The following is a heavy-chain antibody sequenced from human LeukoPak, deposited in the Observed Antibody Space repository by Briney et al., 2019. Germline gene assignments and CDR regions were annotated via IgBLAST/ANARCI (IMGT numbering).Heavy chain of an antibody. V-gene: IGHV3-73*01. D-gene: IGHD3-22*01. CDR1: VFTRCGSA. CDR2: IIRKANSYAT. Sequence: GGSLRLSCAASVFTRCGSAMQWVRQASGEGVEWVGRIIRKANSYATAYAASVKGRFTISRDDSKNTAYLQMNSMKTEDTAVYYCNSGDYYDSSGYYLDDYWGQGTLVTVSS. J-gene: IGHJ4*02. CDR3: NSGDYYDSSGYYLDDY.